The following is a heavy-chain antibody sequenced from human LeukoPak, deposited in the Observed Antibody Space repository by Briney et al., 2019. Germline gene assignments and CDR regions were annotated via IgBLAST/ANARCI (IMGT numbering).Heavy chain of an antibody. Sequence: ASVEVSCKASGYTFTNYAIHWVRQAPGQGLEWMGWINAGNGNTRYSQKLQDRVTITRDTSANTVYMELSSLRSEDTAVYFCARGLLWFGELSPPGYWGQGTLVTVSS. V-gene: IGHV1-3*01. CDR2: INAGNGNT. D-gene: IGHD3-10*01. CDR3: ARGLLWFGELSPPGY. J-gene: IGHJ4*02. CDR1: GYTFTNYA.